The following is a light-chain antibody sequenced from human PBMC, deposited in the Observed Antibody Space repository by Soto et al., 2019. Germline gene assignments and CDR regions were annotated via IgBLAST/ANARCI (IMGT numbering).Light chain of an antibody. CDR1: ISDVGGYGY. CDR3: CSSAGNYIGL. CDR2: DVT. Sequence: QSALTQPRSVSGSPGQSVTISCIGTISDVGGYGYVSWYQQYPGKAPNVMIYDVTKRASGVPDRFSGSKSGTTASLTISGIQADDEATYYCCSSAGNYIGLFGGGTKLTVL. J-gene: IGLJ3*02. V-gene: IGLV2-11*01.